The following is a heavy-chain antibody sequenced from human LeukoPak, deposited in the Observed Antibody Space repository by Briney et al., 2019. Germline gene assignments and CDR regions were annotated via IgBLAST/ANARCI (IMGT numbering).Heavy chain of an antibody. CDR3: ATAYSYSSSWYGSRAFDI. D-gene: IGHD6-13*01. CDR1: GYTLTELS. Sequence: ASVKVSCKVSGYTLTELSMHWVRQAPGKGLEWMGGFDPEDGETIYAQKFQGRVTMTEDTSTDTAYMELGSLRSEDTAVYYCATAYSYSSSWYGSRAFDIWGQGTMVTVSS. J-gene: IGHJ3*02. V-gene: IGHV1-24*01. CDR2: FDPEDGET.